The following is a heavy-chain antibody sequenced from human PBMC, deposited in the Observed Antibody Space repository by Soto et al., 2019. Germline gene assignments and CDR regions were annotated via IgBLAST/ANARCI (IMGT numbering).Heavy chain of an antibody. J-gene: IGHJ5*02. Sequence: GESLKISCKGSGYSFTSYWIGWVRQMPGKGLEWMGIIYPGDSDTRYSPSFKGQVTISADKSISTAYLQWSSLKASDTAMYYCARRSLPGSKYNWFYPWGQGTLVTVSS. D-gene: IGHD2-2*01. V-gene: IGHV5-51*01. CDR3: ARRSLPGSKYNWFYP. CDR2: IYPGDSDT. CDR1: GYSFTSYW.